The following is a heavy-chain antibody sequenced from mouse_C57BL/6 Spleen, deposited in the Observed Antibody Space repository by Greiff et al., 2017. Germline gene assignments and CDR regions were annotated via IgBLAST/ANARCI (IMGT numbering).Heavy chain of an antibody. J-gene: IGHJ2*01. V-gene: IGHV5-6*01. Sequence: DVQLVESGGDLVKPGGSLKLSCAASGFTFSSYGMSWVRQTPDKRLAWVATISSGGSYTYYPDSVKGRFTISRDNAKNTLYLQMSSLKSEDTAMYYCARHGDYGGFDYWGQGTTLTVSS. D-gene: IGHD1-1*02. CDR3: ARHGDYGGFDY. CDR2: ISSGGSYT. CDR1: GFTFSSYG.